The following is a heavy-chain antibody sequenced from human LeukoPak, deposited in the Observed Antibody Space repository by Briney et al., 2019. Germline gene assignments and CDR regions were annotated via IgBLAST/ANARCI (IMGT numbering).Heavy chain of an antibody. V-gene: IGHV4-61*01. CDR3: ARDSVAAVGTSVD. J-gene: IGHJ1*01. CDR1: GGSVSSGNYY. D-gene: IGHD6-13*01. CDR2: ISYRGTT. Sequence: PETLSLACTVSGGSVSSGNYYWSWIRQPPGKGLEWFGLISYRGTTNYTPPLQSGIPISVDTSKNQFSLKMTSVTAADTAVYYCARDSVAAVGTSVDGGHGTLVTVSS.